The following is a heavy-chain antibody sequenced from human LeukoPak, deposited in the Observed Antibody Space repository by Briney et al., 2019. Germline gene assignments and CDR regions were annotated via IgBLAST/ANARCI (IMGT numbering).Heavy chain of an antibody. Sequence: ASVKVSCKASGYTFTRYYMHWVRQAPGQRLEWMGWIDPNSGGTNYAQKFQARVTKTRDTSISTASMELCTLRSDDTAVYYCARGYCDSSGYSTIDAFDIWGQGTMVTVSS. J-gene: IGHJ3*02. CDR3: ARGYCDSSGYSTIDAFDI. CDR2: IDPNSGGT. CDR1: GYTFTRYY. V-gene: IGHV1-2*02. D-gene: IGHD3-22*01.